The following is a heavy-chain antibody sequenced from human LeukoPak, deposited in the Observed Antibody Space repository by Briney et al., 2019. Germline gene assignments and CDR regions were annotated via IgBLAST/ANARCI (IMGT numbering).Heavy chain of an antibody. Sequence: SETLSLTCTVSGGSISSGGYYWSWIRQHPGKGLEWIGYIYYSGSTYYNPSLKSRVTISVDTSKNQFSLKLSSVTAADTAMYYCARGESSSSPLYYYYYYMDVWGKGTTVTVSS. V-gene: IGHV4-31*03. CDR1: GGSISSGGYY. CDR3: ARGESSSSPLYYYYYYMDV. D-gene: IGHD6-6*01. J-gene: IGHJ6*03. CDR2: IYYSGST.